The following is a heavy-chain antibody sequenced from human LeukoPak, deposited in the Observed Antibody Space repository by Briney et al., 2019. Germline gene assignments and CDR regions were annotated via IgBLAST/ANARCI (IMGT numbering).Heavy chain of an antibody. J-gene: IGHJ4*02. CDR2: INHSGST. D-gene: IGHD5-18*01. V-gene: IGHV4-34*01. CDR3: ARELRGYSYGYFDY. Sequence: PSETLSLTCAVYGGSFSGYYWSWIRQPPGKGLEWIGEINHSGSTNYNPSLKSRVTISVDTSKNQFSLKLSSVTAADTAMYYCARELRGYSYGYFDYWGQGTLVTVSS. CDR1: GGSFSGYY.